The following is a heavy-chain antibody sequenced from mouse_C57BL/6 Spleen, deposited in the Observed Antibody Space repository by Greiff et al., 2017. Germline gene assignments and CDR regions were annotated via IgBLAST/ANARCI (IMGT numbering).Heavy chain of an antibody. J-gene: IGHJ4*01. CDR2: IDPSDSYT. V-gene: IGHV1-69*01. Sequence: QVQLQQSGAELVMPGASVKLSCKASGYTFTSYWMHWVKQRPGQGLEWIGEIDPSDSYTNYNQKFKGKSTLTVDKSSSTAYMQLSSLTSEDSAVYYCARLPYYYGSLDYWGQGTSVTVSS. D-gene: IGHD1-1*01. CDR1: GYTFTSYW. CDR3: ARLPYYYGSLDY.